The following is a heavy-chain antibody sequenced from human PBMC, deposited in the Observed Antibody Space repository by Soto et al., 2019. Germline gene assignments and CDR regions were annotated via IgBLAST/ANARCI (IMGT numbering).Heavy chain of an antibody. CDR2: IYFSGTT. CDR1: GVSIATTSYL. J-gene: IGHJ5*02. V-gene: IGHV4-39*01. Sequence: SETLSLTCTVSGVSIATTSYLWSWIRQPPGKGLEWIGTIYFSGTTFYNASLKSRLTISVDSSKNQLSLKLTSVTAADTAVYYCARHGSSWGPGTLVTVSS. CDR3: ARHGSS.